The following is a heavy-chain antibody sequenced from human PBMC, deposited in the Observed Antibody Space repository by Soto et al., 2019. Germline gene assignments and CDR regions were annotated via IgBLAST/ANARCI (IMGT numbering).Heavy chain of an antibody. J-gene: IGHJ5*02. V-gene: IGHV1-18*04. CDR2: ISAYNGNT. CDR3: ARTIDCSSTSCYWNWFDP. Sequence: GASVKVSCKASGCTFTSYGISWVRQAPGQGLEWMGWISAYNGNTNYAQKLQGRVTMTTDTSTSTAYMELRSLRSDDTAVYYCARTIDCSSTSCYWNWFDPWGQGTLVTVSS. CDR1: GCTFTSYG. D-gene: IGHD2-2*01.